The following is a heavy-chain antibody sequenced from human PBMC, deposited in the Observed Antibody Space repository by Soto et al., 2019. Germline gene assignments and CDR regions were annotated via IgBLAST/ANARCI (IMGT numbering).Heavy chain of an antibody. CDR3: ARVGRLRFFDY. J-gene: IGHJ4*02. CDR2: IGTAGDT. D-gene: IGHD5-12*01. Sequence: AGGSLRLSCAASGFTFSSYDMHWVRQATGKGLEWVSSIGTAGDTYYPGSVKGRFTISRENAKNSLYLQMNSLRAADTAVYYCARVGRLRFFDYWGQGTLVTVSS. CDR1: GFTFSSYD. V-gene: IGHV3-13*04.